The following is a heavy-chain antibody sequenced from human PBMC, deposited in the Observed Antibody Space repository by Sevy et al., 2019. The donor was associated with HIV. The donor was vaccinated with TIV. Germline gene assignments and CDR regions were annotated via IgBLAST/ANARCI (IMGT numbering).Heavy chain of an antibody. CDR1: GFTFSSYA. D-gene: IGHD3-22*01. CDR2: ISYDGSNK. V-gene: IGHV3-30-3*01. Sequence: GGSLRLSCAASGFTFSSYAMHWVRQAPGKGLEWVAVISYDGSNKYYADSVKGRFTISRDNSKNTLYLQMNSLRAEDTAVYYCAREHDSSGYYYYFDYWGQGTLVTVSS. J-gene: IGHJ4*02. CDR3: AREHDSSGYYYYFDY.